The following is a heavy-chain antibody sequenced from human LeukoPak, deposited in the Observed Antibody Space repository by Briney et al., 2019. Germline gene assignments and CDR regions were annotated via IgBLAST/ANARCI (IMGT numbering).Heavy chain of an antibody. J-gene: IGHJ4*02. CDR3: AKEDHDYGDYGFMYFDY. CDR2: ISGSGGST. CDR1: GFTFSSYA. D-gene: IGHD4-17*01. Sequence: GGSPRLSCAASGFTFSSYAMSWVRQAPGEGLEWVSAISGSGGSTYYADSVKGRFTISRDNSKNTLYLQMNSLRAEDTAVYYCAKEDHDYGDYGFMYFDYWGQGTLVTVSS. V-gene: IGHV3-23*01.